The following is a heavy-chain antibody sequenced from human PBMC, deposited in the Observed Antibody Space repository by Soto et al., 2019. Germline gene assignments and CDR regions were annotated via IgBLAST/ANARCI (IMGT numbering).Heavy chain of an antibody. J-gene: IGHJ4*02. CDR2: MKGYSGNP. CDR1: GYNFNNYE. V-gene: IGHV1-8*01. D-gene: IGHD1-26*01. Sequence: QVQLLQSGAEVKKPGASVKISCKASGYNFNNYEINWVRQAPAQGLEWMGWMKGYSGNPLYAQNFQGRRTLTRDTSTNTAYLDLTTLAYEDTAIYFCARRRGESYYGLDYWGQGTLVTVSS. CDR3: ARRRGESYYGLDY.